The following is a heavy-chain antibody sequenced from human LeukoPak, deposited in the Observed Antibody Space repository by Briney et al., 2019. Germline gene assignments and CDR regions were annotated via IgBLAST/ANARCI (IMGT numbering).Heavy chain of an antibody. Sequence: GASVKVSCKVSGYTFSMFGISWVRQAPGQGLEWMGWINPNSGGTNYAQKFQGRVTMTRDTSISTAYMELSRLRSDDTAVYYCARDQDYYYYMDVWGKGTTVTVSS. CDR3: ARDQDYYYYMDV. V-gene: IGHV1-2*02. CDR1: GYTFSMFG. CDR2: INPNSGGT. J-gene: IGHJ6*03.